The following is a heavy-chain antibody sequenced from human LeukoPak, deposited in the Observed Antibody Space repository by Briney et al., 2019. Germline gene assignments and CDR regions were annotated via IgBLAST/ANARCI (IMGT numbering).Heavy chain of an antibody. CDR1: GGSISNGDHY. CDR2: IYYSGST. J-gene: IGHJ4*02. D-gene: IGHD6-13*01. CDR3: ARGRLGAFGSSWTEPIDY. Sequence: PSETLSLTCTVSGGSISNGDHYWSWIRQHPGKGLEWIGHIYYSGSTNYNPSLKSRVTISVDTSKNQFSLKLSSVTAADTAVYYCARGRLGAFGSSWTEPIDYWGQGTLVTVSS. V-gene: IGHV4-31*03.